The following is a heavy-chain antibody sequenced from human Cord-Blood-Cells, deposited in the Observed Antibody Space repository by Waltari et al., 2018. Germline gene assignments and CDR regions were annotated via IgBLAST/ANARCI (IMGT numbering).Heavy chain of an antibody. CDR1: GGTFSSYA. V-gene: IGHV1-69*09. CDR2: IIPILGIA. Sequence: QVQLVQSGAEVKKPGSSVKVSCKASGGTFSSYAISWVRQAPGQGLEWIGRIIPILGIANYAQKFQGRVTITADKSTSTAYMELSSLRSEDTAVYYCAREGSPDYYYYYYMDVWGKGTTVTVSS. J-gene: IGHJ6*03. CDR3: AREGSPDYYYYYYMDV. D-gene: IGHD6-13*01.